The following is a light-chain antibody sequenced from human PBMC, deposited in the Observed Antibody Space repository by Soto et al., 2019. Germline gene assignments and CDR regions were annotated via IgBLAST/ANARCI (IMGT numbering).Light chain of an antibody. CDR3: QHANSIPLT. CDR2: AAS. Sequence: DIQMTQSPSSVSASVGDRVTITCRASQGISSWLVWYQQKPGKAPNLLIYAASSLQSGVPSRFSGSGSGTDVTLTIRSLQREYFDSYFCQHANSIPLTFGHGTRLEIK. J-gene: IGKJ5*01. CDR1: QGISSW. V-gene: IGKV1D-12*01.